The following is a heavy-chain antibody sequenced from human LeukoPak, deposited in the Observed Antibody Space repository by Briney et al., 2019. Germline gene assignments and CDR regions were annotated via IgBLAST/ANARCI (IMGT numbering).Heavy chain of an antibody. Sequence: GASLRLSCVASGFTFSDYAMSWVRQAPGKGLEWVSAISGSGGITYYADSVKGRFTISRDNSKNTLYLQMNSLRAEDTAVYYCAKWGDYDVLTGYYDPDYWGQGSLVTVSS. J-gene: IGHJ4*02. CDR2: ISGSGGIT. V-gene: IGHV3-23*01. CDR1: GFTFSDYA. D-gene: IGHD3-9*01. CDR3: AKWGDYDVLTGYYDPDY.